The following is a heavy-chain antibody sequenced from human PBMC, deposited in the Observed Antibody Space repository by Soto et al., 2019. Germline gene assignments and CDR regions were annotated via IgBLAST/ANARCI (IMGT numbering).Heavy chain of an antibody. CDR1: GFTFSTYS. J-gene: IGHJ4*02. CDR3: ARDDKRGYDFGY. Sequence: EVQLVESGGGLVKSGGSLRLSCAASGFTFSTYSINWVRQAPGKGLEWVSSISGSSTYIFYADSVKGRFTISRDNAKNSLYLQMNSLRAEDTAVYYCARDDKRGYDFGYWGQGTLVTVSS. V-gene: IGHV3-21*01. CDR2: ISGSSTYI. D-gene: IGHD5-12*01.